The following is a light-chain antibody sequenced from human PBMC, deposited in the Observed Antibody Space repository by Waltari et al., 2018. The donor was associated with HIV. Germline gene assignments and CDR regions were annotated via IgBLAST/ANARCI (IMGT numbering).Light chain of an antibody. Sequence: ITCRASQRISSYLNWYQQKPGKAPKLLIYAVSSLQSGVSSRFSGSRSGTDFVLAISSLQPEDLGIYYCQQSYSDIWTFGQGTKVEIK. CDR1: QRISSY. V-gene: IGKV1-39*01. CDR3: QQSYSDIWT. CDR2: AVS. J-gene: IGKJ1*01.